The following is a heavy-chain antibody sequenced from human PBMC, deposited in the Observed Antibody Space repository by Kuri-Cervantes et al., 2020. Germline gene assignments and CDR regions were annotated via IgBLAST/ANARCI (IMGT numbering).Heavy chain of an antibody. D-gene: IGHD3-9*01. CDR1: GGSISSSNW. CDR3: ASVFRRRYFGWLYY. Sequence: SETLSLTCTVSGGSISSSNWWSWVRQPPGKGLEWIGEIYHSGSTNYNPSLKSRVTISVDKSKNQFSPKLSSVTAADTAVYYCASVFRRRYFGWLYYWGQGTLVTVSS. V-gene: IGHV4-4*02. CDR2: IYHSGST. J-gene: IGHJ4*02.